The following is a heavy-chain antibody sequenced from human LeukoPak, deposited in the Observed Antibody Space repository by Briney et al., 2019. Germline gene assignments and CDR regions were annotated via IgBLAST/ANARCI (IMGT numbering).Heavy chain of an antibody. Sequence: ASVKVSCKASGYTFTSYDINWVRQATGQGLEWMGWMNPNSGNTGYAQKFQGRVIMTRNTSISTAYMELSSLRSEDTDVYYCARVAASWDWYYCMDVWGQGTTVSVSS. J-gene: IGHJ6*02. CDR3: ARVAASWDWYYCMDV. D-gene: IGHD3/OR15-3a*01. CDR2: MNPNSGNT. V-gene: IGHV1-8*01. CDR1: GYTFTSYD.